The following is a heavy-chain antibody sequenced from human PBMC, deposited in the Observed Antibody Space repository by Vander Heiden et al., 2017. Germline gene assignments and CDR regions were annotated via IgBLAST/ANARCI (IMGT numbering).Heavy chain of an antibody. V-gene: IGHV1-8*01. Sequence: QVQLVQSGAEVKKPGASVKVSCKASGYTFTSYDITWVRQATGQGLEWMGWMNPNSGNTGYAQKFQGRVTMTRNTSISTAYMELSSLRSEDTAVYYCARGFSPLLWFGESNNYGMDVWGQGTTVTVSS. D-gene: IGHD3-10*01. CDR2: MNPNSGNT. CDR1: GYTFTSYD. CDR3: ARGFSPLLWFGESNNYGMDV. J-gene: IGHJ6*02.